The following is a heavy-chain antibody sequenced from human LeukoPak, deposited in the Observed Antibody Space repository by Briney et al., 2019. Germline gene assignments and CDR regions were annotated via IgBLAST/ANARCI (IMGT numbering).Heavy chain of an antibody. CDR3: ARVAAADYDSSGYYIDY. D-gene: IGHD3-22*01. J-gene: IGHJ4*02. V-gene: IGHV4-34*01. CDR1: GGSFSGYY. CDR2: INHSGST. Sequence: SETLSLTCAVYGGSFSGYYWSRIRQPPGKGLEWIGEINHSGSTNYNPSLKSRVTISVDTSKNQFSLKLSSVTAADTAVYYCARVAAADYDSSGYYIDYWGQGTLVTVSS.